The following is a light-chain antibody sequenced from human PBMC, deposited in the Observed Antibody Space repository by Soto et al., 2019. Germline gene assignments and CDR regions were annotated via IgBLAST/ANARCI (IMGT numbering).Light chain of an antibody. CDR2: EVT. CDR1: SNDVGYYNY. V-gene: IGLV2-14*01. J-gene: IGLJ3*02. Sequence: QSALSQPASVSGSPGQSITISCTGTSNDVGYYNYVSWYQQNPGQAPKLMISEVTTRPSGVSDRFSGSKSGNTASLTISGLQAEDEAHYYCSSYTTAYTQVFGGGTKLPVL. CDR3: SSYTTAYTQV.